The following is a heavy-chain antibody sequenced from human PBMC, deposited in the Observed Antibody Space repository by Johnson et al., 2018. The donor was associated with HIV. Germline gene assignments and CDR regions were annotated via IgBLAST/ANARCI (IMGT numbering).Heavy chain of an antibody. V-gene: IGHV3-33*06. D-gene: IGHD1-26*01. CDR1: GFTFSSYG. J-gene: IGHJ3*01. CDR2: IWYDGSNK. CDR3: AKDLFTEREDDVFDF. Sequence: VQLVESGGGVVQPGRSLRLSCAASGFTFSSYGMHWVRQAPVKGLEWVAVIWYDGSNKYYADSVKGRFTISRDNSKNTLYLQMNSLRAEDTAVYYCAKDLFTEREDDVFDFWGQGTMVTVSS.